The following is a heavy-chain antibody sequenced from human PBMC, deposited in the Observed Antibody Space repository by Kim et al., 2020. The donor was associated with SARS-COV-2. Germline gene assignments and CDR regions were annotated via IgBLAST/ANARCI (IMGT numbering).Heavy chain of an antibody. Sequence: GGSLRLSCAASGFTFSSYAMSWVRQAPGKGLEWVSAISGSGGSTYYADSVKGRFTISRDNSKNTLYLQMNSLRAEDTAVYYCAKPRTAIVVVPAAIQFDYWGQGTLVTVSS. D-gene: IGHD2-2*02. CDR2: ISGSGGST. CDR3: AKPRTAIVVVPAAIQFDY. CDR1: GFTFSSYA. J-gene: IGHJ4*02. V-gene: IGHV3-23*01.